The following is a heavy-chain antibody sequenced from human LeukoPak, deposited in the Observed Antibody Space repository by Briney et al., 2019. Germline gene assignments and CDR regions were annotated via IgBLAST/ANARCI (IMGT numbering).Heavy chain of an antibody. CDR3: ARSLGGPTTSYYFDF. Sequence: GGSLRLSCAASGFTFGNYGMSWVRQAPGKGLEWVSGINWNGGSTGYADSVEGRFTISRDNAKNSLYLQMNSLRAEDTAVYYCARSLGGPTTSYYFDFWGQGTLVTVSS. D-gene: IGHD1-26*01. CDR2: INWNGGST. CDR1: GFTFGNYG. J-gene: IGHJ4*02. V-gene: IGHV3-20*04.